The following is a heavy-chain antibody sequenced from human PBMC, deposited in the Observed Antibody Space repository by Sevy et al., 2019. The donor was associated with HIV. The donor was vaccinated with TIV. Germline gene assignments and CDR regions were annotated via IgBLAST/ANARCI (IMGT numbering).Heavy chain of an antibody. J-gene: IGHJ4*02. CDR2: IYYSGIT. CDR1: GGSITIHY. CDR3: VSVSVAVDY. Sequence: SETLSLTCTVSGGSITIHYWSWVRQPPGKGLEWIGYIYYSGITEYNPSLKSRVTITVNTSKKRFALMLSSVTGEDTTGYYCVSVSVAVDYWGQGSLVTVSS. V-gene: IGHV4-59*11. D-gene: IGHD3-3*02.